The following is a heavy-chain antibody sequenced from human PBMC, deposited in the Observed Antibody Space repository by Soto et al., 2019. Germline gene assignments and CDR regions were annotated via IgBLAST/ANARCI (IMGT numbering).Heavy chain of an antibody. CDR2: IKSKSAGETT. CDR1: GFSFRTTW. D-gene: IGHD1-26*01. CDR3: STGSPYSGSFFDY. V-gene: IGHV3-15*05. Sequence: EVQLVESGGGLVKPGGSLRLSCAASGFSFRTTWMAWVRQAPGKGLEWVRRIKSKSAGETTDYADPVKGRFTISRDDSKDTIYLPMDSLETGDTAVYYCSTGSPYSGSFFDYWGQGTLVTVSS. J-gene: IGHJ4*02.